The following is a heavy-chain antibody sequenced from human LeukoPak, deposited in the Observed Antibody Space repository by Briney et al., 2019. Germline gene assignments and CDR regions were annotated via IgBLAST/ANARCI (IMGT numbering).Heavy chain of an antibody. J-gene: IGHJ2*01. Sequence: KPSETLSLTCTVSGGSVSSGSYYWSWIRQPPGKGLEWIGYIYYSGSTNYNPSLKSRVTISVDTSKNQFSLKLSSVTAADTAVYYCARDRMGPFDLWGRGTLVTVSS. CDR3: ARDRMGPFDL. D-gene: IGHD5-24*01. CDR2: IYYSGST. V-gene: IGHV4-61*01. CDR1: GGSVSSGSYY.